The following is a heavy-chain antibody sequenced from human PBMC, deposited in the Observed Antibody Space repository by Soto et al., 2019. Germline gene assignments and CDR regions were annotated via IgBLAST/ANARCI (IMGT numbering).Heavy chain of an antibody. CDR1: GFTFSSYA. Sequence: PGGSLRLSCAASGFTFSSYAMSWVRQAPGKGLEWVSTISGTGGSTYYPDSVEGRFTISRDNSKNTVYLQMNSLRAEDAAVYYCAKEMTSGYYLFDYWGQGTLVTVS. J-gene: IGHJ4*02. CDR3: AKEMTSGYYLFDY. D-gene: IGHD3-22*01. V-gene: IGHV3-23*01. CDR2: ISGTGGST.